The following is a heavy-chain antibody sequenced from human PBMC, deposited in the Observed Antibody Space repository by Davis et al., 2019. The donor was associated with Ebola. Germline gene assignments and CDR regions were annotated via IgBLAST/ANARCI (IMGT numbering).Heavy chain of an antibody. CDR2: INPNSGGT. Sequence: AASVKVSCRASGYTFTGYYMHWVRQAPGQGLEWMGRINPNSGGTNYAQKFQGRVTMTRDTSISTAYMELSRLRSDDTAVYYCAREEIAAAEGGMDVWGKGTTVTVSS. J-gene: IGHJ6*04. CDR1: GYTFTGYY. CDR3: AREEIAAAEGGMDV. D-gene: IGHD6-13*01. V-gene: IGHV1-2*06.